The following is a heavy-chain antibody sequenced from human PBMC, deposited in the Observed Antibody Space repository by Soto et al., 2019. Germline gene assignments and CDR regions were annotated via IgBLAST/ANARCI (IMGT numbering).Heavy chain of an antibody. CDR2: IDPSDSYT. CDR1: GYSFTSYW. CDR3: ASTGVTTYGMDV. V-gene: IGHV5-10-1*01. Sequence: GESLKISFKGSGYSFTSYWISWVRQMPGKGLEWMGRIDPSDSYTNYSPSFQGHVTISADKSISTAYLQWSSLKASDTAMYYCASTGVTTYGMDVWGQGTTVTVSS. J-gene: IGHJ6*02. D-gene: IGHD4-17*01.